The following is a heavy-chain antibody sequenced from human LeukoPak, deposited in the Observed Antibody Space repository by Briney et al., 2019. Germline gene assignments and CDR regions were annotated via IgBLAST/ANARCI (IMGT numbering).Heavy chain of an antibody. Sequence: AGGSLRLSCAASGFSFSSYAMHWVRQAPGKGLEWVAVISYDGSNKYYADSVKGRFTISRDNSKNTLYLQMNSLRAEDTAVYYCAKDRGYYGSGSYPDYWGQGTLVTVSS. CDR1: GFSFSSYA. CDR2: ISYDGSNK. D-gene: IGHD3-10*01. V-gene: IGHV3-30*04. CDR3: AKDRGYYGSGSYPDY. J-gene: IGHJ4*02.